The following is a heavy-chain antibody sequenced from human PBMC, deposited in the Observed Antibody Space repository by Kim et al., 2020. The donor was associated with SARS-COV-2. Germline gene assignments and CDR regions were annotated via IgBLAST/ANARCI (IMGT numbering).Heavy chain of an antibody. J-gene: IGHJ6*03. Sequence: LKSRVTITVATSKNQFSLKLSSVTAADTAVYYCARTFWSGYYSHYYYMDVWGKGTTVTVSS. CDR3: ARTFWSGYYSHYYYMDV. V-gene: IGHV4-30-2*04. D-gene: IGHD3-3*01.